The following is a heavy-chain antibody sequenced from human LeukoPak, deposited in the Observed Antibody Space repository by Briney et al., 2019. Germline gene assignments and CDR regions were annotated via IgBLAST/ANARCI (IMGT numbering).Heavy chain of an antibody. CDR2: ISGSGGST. CDR1: GFTFSSYG. V-gene: IGHV3-23*01. D-gene: IGHD3-22*01. J-gene: IGHJ4*02. Sequence: GGSLRLSCAASGFTFSSYGMSWVRQAPGTGLEWVSAISGSGGSTYYADSVKGRFTISRDNAKNSLYLQMNSLRAEDTAVYYCARDSLTMIVGRQKRGLDYWGQGTLVTVSS. CDR3: ARDSLTMIVGRQKRGLDY.